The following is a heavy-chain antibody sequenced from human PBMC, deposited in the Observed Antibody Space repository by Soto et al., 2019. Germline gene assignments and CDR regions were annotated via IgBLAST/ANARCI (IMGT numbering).Heavy chain of an antibody. J-gene: IGHJ4*02. Sequence: ASVKVSCKASGYTFTNYAIHWVRQAPGQRLEWMGRINTGNGNTKYLQKFQGRVTITRDTSATTAYMELSSLTSEDTAVYYCARAVYCGGECYARDYWGQGTLVTVSS. D-gene: IGHD2-21*01. CDR3: ARAVYCGGECYARDY. V-gene: IGHV1-3*04. CDR1: GYTFTNYA. CDR2: INTGNGNT.